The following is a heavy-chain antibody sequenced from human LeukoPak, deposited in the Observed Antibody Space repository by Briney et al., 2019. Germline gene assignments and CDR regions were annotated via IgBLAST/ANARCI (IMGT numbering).Heavy chain of an antibody. J-gene: IGHJ3*02. CDR2: IYYSGNT. CDR3: ARPVVVVNDAFDI. V-gene: IGHV4-30-4*08. D-gene: IGHD3-22*01. Sequence: SETLSLTCTVSGGSISGGDYYWSWIRQPPGKGLEWIGYIYYSGNTYYNPSLKSRVTISVDTSKNQFSLKLSSVTAADTAVYYCARPVVVVNDAFDIWGQGTMVTVSS. CDR1: GGSISGGDYY.